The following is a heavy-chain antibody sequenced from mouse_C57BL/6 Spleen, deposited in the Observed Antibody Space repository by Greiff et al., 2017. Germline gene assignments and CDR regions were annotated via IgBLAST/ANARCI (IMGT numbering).Heavy chain of an antibody. CDR2: INPGSGGT. D-gene: IGHD1-1*01. Sequence: QVQLKQSGAELVRPGTSVKVSCKASGYAFTNYLIEWVKQRPGQGLEWIGVINPGSGGTTYNEKFKGKATLTADKSSSTAYMQLSSLTSEDSAVYFCARSPHYYGSSRGFAYWGQGTLVTVSA. CDR3: ARSPHYYGSSRGFAY. V-gene: IGHV1-54*01. J-gene: IGHJ3*01. CDR1: GYAFTNYL.